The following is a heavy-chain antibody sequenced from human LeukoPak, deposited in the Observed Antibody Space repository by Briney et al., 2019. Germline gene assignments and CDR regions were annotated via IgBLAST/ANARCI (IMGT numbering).Heavy chain of an antibody. CDR3: AKDLNDWNYFYYYYLDV. CDR2: INPTGGVA. D-gene: IGHD3-9*01. V-gene: IGHV1-46*01. CDR1: GYSFANYY. Sequence: ASVKVSCKASGYSFANYYIHWVRRAPGQGLAWMGVINPTGGVATYAQRFQGRLTMSRDTSTTTVYMELSSLKSEDTAVYYCAKDLNDWNYFYYYYLDVWGIGTMVTVSS. J-gene: IGHJ6*03.